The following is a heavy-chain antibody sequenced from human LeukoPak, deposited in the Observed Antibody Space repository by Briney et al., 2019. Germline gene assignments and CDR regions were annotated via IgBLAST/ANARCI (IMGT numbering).Heavy chain of an antibody. CDR3: AKFPWMYNWNQAPFDY. CDR1: GFTFSSYA. Sequence: GGSLRLSCAASGFTFSSYAMSWVRQAPGKGLEWVSAISGSGGSTYYADSVKGRFTISRDNSKNTLYLQMNSLRAEDTAVYYCAKFPWMYNWNQAPFDYWGQGTLVTVSS. J-gene: IGHJ4*02. V-gene: IGHV3-23*01. D-gene: IGHD1-20*01. CDR2: ISGSGGST.